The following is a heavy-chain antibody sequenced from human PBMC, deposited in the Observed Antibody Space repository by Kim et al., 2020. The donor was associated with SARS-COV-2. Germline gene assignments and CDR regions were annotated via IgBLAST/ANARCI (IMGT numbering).Heavy chain of an antibody. Sequence: SETLSLTCTVSGGSISSSSYYWGWIRQPPGKGLEWIGIIYYSGSTYYNPSLKSRVTISVDTSKNQFSLKLSSVTASDTAVYYCAKPVGFRYYYDSSGYTINWCDPWGQGTLVTVSS. CDR2: IYYSGST. J-gene: IGHJ5*02. CDR1: GGSISSSSYY. CDR3: AKPVGFRYYYDSSGYTINWCDP. D-gene: IGHD3-22*01. V-gene: IGHV4-39*01.